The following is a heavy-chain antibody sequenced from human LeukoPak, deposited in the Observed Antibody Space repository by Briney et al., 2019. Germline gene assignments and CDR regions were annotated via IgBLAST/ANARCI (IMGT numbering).Heavy chain of an antibody. J-gene: IGHJ6*02. D-gene: IGHD3-10*01. CDR1: GFTFSSYS. V-gene: IGHV3-53*01. CDR2: TSD. Sequence: GGSLRLSCAASGFTFSSYSMNRVRQAPGKGLEWVSGTSDNADSVKGRFTMSRDNSKKTLFLQMDSLRAEDTAVYYCAKGGSGFGFYYGMDVWGQGTTVTVSS. CDR3: AKGGSGFGFYYGMDV.